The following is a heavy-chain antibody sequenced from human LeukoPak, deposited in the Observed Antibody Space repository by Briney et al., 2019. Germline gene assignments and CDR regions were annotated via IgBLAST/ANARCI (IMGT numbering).Heavy chain of an antibody. J-gene: IGHJ6*03. V-gene: IGHV3-21*01. CDR2: ISSSSSYI. CDR1: GFTFSSYS. Sequence: GGSLRLSWAASGFTFSSYSMNWVRQAPGKGLEWVSSISSSSSYIYYADSVKGRFTISRDNAKNSLYLQMNSLRAEDTAVYYCARVAVTKGRVAYMDVWGKGTTVTVSS. CDR3: ARVAVTKGRVAYMDV. D-gene: IGHD4-11*01.